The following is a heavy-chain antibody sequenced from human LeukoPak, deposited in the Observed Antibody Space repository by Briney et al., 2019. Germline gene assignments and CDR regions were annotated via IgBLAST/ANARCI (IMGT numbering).Heavy chain of an antibody. CDR3: AKDSLQLVLIDAFDI. V-gene: IGHV3-48*01. CDR1: GFTLSSHT. J-gene: IGHJ3*02. D-gene: IGHD6-13*01. Sequence: GGSLRLSCAASGFTLSSHTMNWVRQAPGKGLEWVSDISRSSSEIHYADSVTGRFTISRDNAKNSVYLQMNSLRVEDTAVYYCAKDSLQLVLIDAFDIWGQGTMVTVSS. CDR2: ISRSSSEI.